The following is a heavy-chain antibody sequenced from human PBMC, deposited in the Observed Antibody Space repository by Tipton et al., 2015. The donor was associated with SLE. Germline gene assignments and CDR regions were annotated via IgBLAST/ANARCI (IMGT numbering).Heavy chain of an antibody. CDR2: IYSSRRT. J-gene: IGHJ3*02. D-gene: IGHD6-19*01. CDR3: ARRGWVDAFDI. Sequence: TLSLTCTVSGDSFSSYYWSWIRQPAGKGLEWIGRIYSSRRTNYNPSLKSRVTMSVDTSRKQFSLKLTSVTAADTAVYYCARRGWVDAFDIWGQGTMVIVSS. CDR1: GDSFSSYY. V-gene: IGHV4-4*07.